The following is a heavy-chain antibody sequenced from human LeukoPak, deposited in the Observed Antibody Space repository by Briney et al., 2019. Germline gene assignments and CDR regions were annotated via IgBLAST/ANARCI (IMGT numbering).Heavy chain of an antibody. Sequence: SETLSLTCTVSGGSISGNYWTWIRHPPGKGLECIGYIYYSGSTNYNPSLKSRVTMSVDTSKNQFSLKLSSVTAADTAVYYCARGQWGMDVWGKGTTVTVSS. V-gene: IGHV4-59*01. CDR3: ARGQWGMDV. CDR1: GGSISGNY. J-gene: IGHJ6*03. CDR2: IYYSGST. D-gene: IGHD2-8*01.